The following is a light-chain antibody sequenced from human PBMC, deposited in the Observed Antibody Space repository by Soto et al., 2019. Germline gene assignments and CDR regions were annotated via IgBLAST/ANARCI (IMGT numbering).Light chain of an antibody. CDR2: AAS. CDR3: QQVKSYPST. CDR1: QDISSS. J-gene: IGKJ4*01. Sequence: AIQLPQSPSSLSASVGDRVTITCRASQDISSSLAWYQQKPGKAPKLLIYAASILQSGVPSGFSGSGFGTDFTLTISSLRAEDFATYFCQQVKSYPSTFGGGTRVEI. V-gene: IGKV1-13*02.